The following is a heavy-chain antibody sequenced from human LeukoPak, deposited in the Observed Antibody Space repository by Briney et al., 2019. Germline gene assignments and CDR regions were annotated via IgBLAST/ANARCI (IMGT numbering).Heavy chain of an antibody. CDR1: GGSISSYY. D-gene: IGHD6-13*01. J-gene: IGHJ5*02. V-gene: IGHV4-59*01. CDR3: ARAGGSSSWYVDWFDP. Sequence: SETLSLTCTVSGGSISSYYWSWIRHPPGKGLEWIGYIYYSGSTNYNPSLKSRVTISVDTSKNQFSLKLSSVTAADTAVYYCARAGGSSSWYVDWFDPWGQGTLVTVSS. CDR2: IYYSGST.